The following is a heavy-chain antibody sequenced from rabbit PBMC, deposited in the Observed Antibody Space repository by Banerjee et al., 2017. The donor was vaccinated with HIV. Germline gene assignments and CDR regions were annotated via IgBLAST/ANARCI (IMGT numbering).Heavy chain of an antibody. CDR1: GFDISNYNM. D-gene: IGHD4-1*01. V-gene: IGHV1S45*01. CDR2: INTLGSA. J-gene: IGHJ4*01. CDR3: AREDISVWGFNL. Sequence: QEQLKETGGGLVQPEGSLTLTCKASGFDISNYNMQWVRQSPGKGLESIGFINTLGSAYYASWAKGRFTIYKTSSTTVTLQMTSLTAADTATYFCAREDISVWGFNLWGPGTPSPS.